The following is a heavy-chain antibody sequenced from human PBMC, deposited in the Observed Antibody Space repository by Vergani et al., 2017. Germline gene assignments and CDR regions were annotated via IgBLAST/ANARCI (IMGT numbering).Heavy chain of an antibody. CDR3: ASDTHSGQRADR. Sequence: QVQLQESGPGLVKPSQTLSLTCTVSGGSISSGDYYWNWIRQPPGKGLEWIGYIYYSENTYYNPSLKSRVAISVDTSKNQFSLTLTSVTAADTAVYYCASDTHSGQRADRWGQGILVTVTS. J-gene: IGHJ5*02. CDR1: GGSISSGDYY. CDR2: IYYSENT. D-gene: IGHD6-19*01. V-gene: IGHV4-30-4*08.